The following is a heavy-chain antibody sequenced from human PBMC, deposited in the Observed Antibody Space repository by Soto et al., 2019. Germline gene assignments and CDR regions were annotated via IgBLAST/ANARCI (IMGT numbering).Heavy chain of an antibody. CDR2: MNPNSGNT. V-gene: IGHV1-8*01. CDR3: ARRRVTYYDFWSGSIGRYGMDF. D-gene: IGHD3-3*01. Sequence: ASVKVSCKASGYTFTSYDINWVRQATGQGLEWMGWMNPNSGNTGYAQKFQGRVTMTRNTSISTAYMELSSLRSEDTAVYYCARRRVTYYDFWSGSIGRYGMDFWGQGTPVTVSS. J-gene: IGHJ6*02. CDR1: GYTFTSYD.